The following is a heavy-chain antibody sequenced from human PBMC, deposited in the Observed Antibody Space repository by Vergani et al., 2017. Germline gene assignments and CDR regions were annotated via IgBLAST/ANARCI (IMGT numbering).Heavy chain of an antibody. J-gene: IGHJ4*02. D-gene: IGHD6-19*01. Sequence: EVQLVESGGGLVQPGGSLRLSCAASGFTFSSYEMNWVRQAPGKGLEWVSYISSSGSTIYYADSVKGRFTISRDNAKNSLYLQMNSLRAEDTAVYYCARVPVAGHQYYFDYWGQGTLVTVSS. V-gene: IGHV3-48*03. CDR3: ARVPVAGHQYYFDY. CDR2: ISSSGSTI. CDR1: GFTFSSYE.